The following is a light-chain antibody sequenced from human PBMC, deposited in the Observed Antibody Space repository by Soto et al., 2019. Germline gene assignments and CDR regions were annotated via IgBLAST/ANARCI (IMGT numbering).Light chain of an antibody. CDR3: QQYNSYSRT. CDR1: QSLLHRNGKNY. V-gene: IGKV2-28*01. Sequence: DVVMTQSPLSLPVTPGEPASISCRSSQSLLHRNGKNYLDWYLQKPGQSPQLLIYLGSNRASGVPDRFSGSGSGTEFTLTISSLQPDDFATYYCQQYNSYSRTFGQGTKVEIK. CDR2: LGS. J-gene: IGKJ1*01.